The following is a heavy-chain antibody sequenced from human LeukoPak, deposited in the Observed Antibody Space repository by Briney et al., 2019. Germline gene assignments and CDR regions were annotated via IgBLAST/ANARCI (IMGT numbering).Heavy chain of an antibody. CDR2: ISSSGSTI. J-gene: IGHJ6*02. D-gene: IGHD5-18*01. CDR1: GFTFSSYA. Sequence: GGSLRLSCAASGFTFSSYAVNWVRQAPGKGLEWVSYISSSGSTIYYADSVKGRFTISRDNAKNSLYLQMNSLRAEDTAVYYCARDRPPTNTALRMDVWGQGTTVTVSS. CDR3: ARDRPPTNTALRMDV. V-gene: IGHV3-48*03.